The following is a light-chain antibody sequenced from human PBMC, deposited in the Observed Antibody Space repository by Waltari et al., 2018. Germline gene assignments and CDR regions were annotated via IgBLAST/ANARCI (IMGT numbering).Light chain of an antibody. V-gene: IGKV3D-15*01. CDR2: HAS. CDR3: QQYNNWPPGT. Sequence: THSPGTLSVSPGGRAALPCRTSPSIGSSLAWYQQKPGQSPRLLIYHASTRATGIPARFSGSGSETEFTLTISSLQSEDSAVYYCQQYNNWPPGTFGQGTRVEV. J-gene: IGKJ1*01. CDR1: PSIGSS.